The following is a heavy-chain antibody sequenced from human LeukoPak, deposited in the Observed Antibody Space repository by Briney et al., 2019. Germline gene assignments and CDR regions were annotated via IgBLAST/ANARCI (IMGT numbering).Heavy chain of an antibody. J-gene: IGHJ5*02. CDR1: GGSISRHF. CDR3: ARDLPPDVDTAMVTLIT. D-gene: IGHD5-18*01. Sequence: SETLSLTCSVSGGSISRHFWSWIRQPPGKGLEWIGYISYNGNADYNPSLRSRVTISVDTSKNQFSLKLSSVTAADTAVYYCARDLPPDVDTAMVTLITWGQGTLVTVSS. CDR2: ISYNGNA. V-gene: IGHV4-59*11.